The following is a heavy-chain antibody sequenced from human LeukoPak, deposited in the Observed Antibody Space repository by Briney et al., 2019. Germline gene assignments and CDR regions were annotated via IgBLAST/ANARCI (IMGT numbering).Heavy chain of an antibody. V-gene: IGHV3-30-3*01. CDR2: ISYDGSNK. Sequence: GGSLRLSCAASGFTFSSYAMHWVRQAPGKGLEWVAVISYDGSNKYYADSVKGRFTISRDNSKNTLYLQMNSLRAEDTAVYYCASDKGGEDTAIFDYWGQGTLVTVSS. CDR3: ASDKGGEDTAIFDY. D-gene: IGHD5-18*01. J-gene: IGHJ4*02. CDR1: GFTFSSYA.